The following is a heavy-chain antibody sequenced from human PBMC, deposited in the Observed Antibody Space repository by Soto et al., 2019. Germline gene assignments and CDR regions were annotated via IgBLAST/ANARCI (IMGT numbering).Heavy chain of an antibody. V-gene: IGHV4-59*01. J-gene: IGHJ3*02. CDR1: GGSISSYY. CDR2: IYYSGST. CDR3: ARGSGVRRGGYDFWSGPRLDAFDI. D-gene: IGHD3-3*01. Sequence: SETLSLTCTVSGGSISSYYWSWIRQPPGRGVEWIGYIYYSGSTNYNPSLKSRVTISVDTSKNQFSLKLSSVTAADTAVYYCARGSGVRRGGYDFWSGPRLDAFDIWGQGTMVTVSS.